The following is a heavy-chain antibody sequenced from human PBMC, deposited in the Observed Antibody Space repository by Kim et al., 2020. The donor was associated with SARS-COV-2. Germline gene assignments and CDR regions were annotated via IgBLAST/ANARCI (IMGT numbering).Heavy chain of an antibody. CDR3: ARARGSSSFYYYYGMDV. Sequence: KSRVTISVDTSKNQFSLKLSSVTAADTAVYYCARARGSSSFYYYYGMDVWGQGTTVTVSS. V-gene: IGHV4-34*01. D-gene: IGHD6-13*01. J-gene: IGHJ6*02.